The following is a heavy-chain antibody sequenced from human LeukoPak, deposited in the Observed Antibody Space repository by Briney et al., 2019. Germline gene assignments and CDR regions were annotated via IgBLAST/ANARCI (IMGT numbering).Heavy chain of an antibody. CDR3: VKEASKTFGIYTADY. Sequence: PPGGSLRLSCAASGFTFSSSAMGWVRRAPQKGLEWVSAIPASGPKTYYTGSVRGRFTISRDNSKNTVHLQMQSLRAEDTAVYYCVKEASKTFGIYTADYWGQGTLVTVSS. J-gene: IGHJ4*02. D-gene: IGHD3-16*01. CDR1: GFTFSSSA. V-gene: IGHV3-23*01. CDR2: IPASGPKT.